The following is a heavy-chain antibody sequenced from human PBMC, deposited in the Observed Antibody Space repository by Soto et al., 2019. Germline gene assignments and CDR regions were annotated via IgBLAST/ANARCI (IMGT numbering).Heavy chain of an antibody. V-gene: IGHV1-69*01. Sequence: QEQLVQSGAEVKKPGSSVKVSCKDSGGLFSSFAISWVRQAPGQGLEWMGGIIPVFGTTNYAQKFQGRVTITADESTNTAYMELSSMTSDDTAMYDCARGGGPYVWFNEFWGQGTQVTGSS. CDR3: ARGGGPYVWFNEF. J-gene: IGHJ4*02. D-gene: IGHD3-16*01. CDR1: GGLFSSFA. CDR2: IIPVFGTT.